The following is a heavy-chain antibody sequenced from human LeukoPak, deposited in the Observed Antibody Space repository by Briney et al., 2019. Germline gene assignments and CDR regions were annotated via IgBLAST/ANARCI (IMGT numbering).Heavy chain of an antibody. CDR2: ISYDGSNK. J-gene: IGHJ4*02. CDR3: AREGPWFGELFTY. D-gene: IGHD3-10*01. Sequence: GGSLRLSCAASGFTFSGYAMHWVRQAPGKGLEWVAVISYDGSNKYYADSVKGRFTISRDNSKNTLYLQMNSLRAEDTAVYYCAREGPWFGELFTYWGQGTLVTVSS. CDR1: GFTFSGYA. V-gene: IGHV3-30-3*01.